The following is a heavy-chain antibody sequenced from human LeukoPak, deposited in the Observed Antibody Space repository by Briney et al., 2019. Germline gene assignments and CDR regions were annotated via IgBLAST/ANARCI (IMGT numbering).Heavy chain of an antibody. V-gene: IGHV1-46*01. CDR2: VNPSGGST. D-gene: IGHD2-2*01. J-gene: IGHJ4*02. Sequence: GASVKVSCKASGYTFTSCYMHWVRQAPGQGLEWMGIVNPSGGSTSYAQKFQGRVTMTRDTSTSTVYMELSSLRSEDTAVYYCARDGDCSSTSCYYPCDYWGQGTLVTVSS. CDR3: ARDGDCSSTSCYYPCDY. CDR1: GYTFTSCY.